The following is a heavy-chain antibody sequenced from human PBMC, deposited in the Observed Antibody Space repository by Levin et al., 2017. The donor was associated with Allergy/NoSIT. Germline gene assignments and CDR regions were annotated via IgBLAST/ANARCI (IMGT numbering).Heavy chain of an antibody. CDR3: AKDMDTAMVIYY. Sequence: GGSLRLSCAASGFTFDDYTMHWVRQAPGKGLEWVSLISWDGGSTYYADSVKGRFTISRDNSKNSLYLQMNSLRTEDTALYYCAKDMDTAMVIYYWGQGTLVTVSS. V-gene: IGHV3-43*01. CDR1: GFTFDDYT. J-gene: IGHJ4*02. CDR2: ISWDGGST. D-gene: IGHD5-18*01.